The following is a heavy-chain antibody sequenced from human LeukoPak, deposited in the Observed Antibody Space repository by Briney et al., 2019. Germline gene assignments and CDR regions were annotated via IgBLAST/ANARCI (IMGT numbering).Heavy chain of an antibody. J-gene: IGHJ6*03. CDR3: ANGFGLNYYCYYMDV. D-gene: IGHD2-2*03. CDR1: GFTFSSYW. CDR2: IKQDGSEK. V-gene: IGHV3-7*01. Sequence: GGSLRLSCAASGFTFSSYWMSWVRQAPGKGLEWVANIKQDGSEKYYVDSVKGRFTISRDNAKNSLYLQMNSLRAEDTAVYYCANGFGLNYYCYYMDVWDKGTTVTVSS.